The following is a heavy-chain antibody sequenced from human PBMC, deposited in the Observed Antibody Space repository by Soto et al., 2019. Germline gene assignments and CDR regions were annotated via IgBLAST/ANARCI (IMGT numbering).Heavy chain of an antibody. V-gene: IGHV1-18*01. CDR2: IIPYNGDR. D-gene: IGHD5-12*01. CDR1: GGTFSSYA. J-gene: IGHJ5*02. Sequence: ASVKVSCKASGGTFSSYAISWVRQAPGQGLEWMGGIIPYNGDRIYAQKFQGRVILTTDTATNTAYMELGSLRSGDTAVYYCVRDASSGYRGWWDPWGQGTLVTVSS. CDR3: VRDASSGYRGWWDP.